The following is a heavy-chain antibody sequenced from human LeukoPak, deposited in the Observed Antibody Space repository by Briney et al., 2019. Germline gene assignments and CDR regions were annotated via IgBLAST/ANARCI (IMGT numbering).Heavy chain of an antibody. CDR1: GGSISSSSFY. J-gene: IGHJ5*02. D-gene: IGHD3-10*01. CDR2: IYYSGNT. CDR3: ARDRHYYYGSGSYCGEFDP. Sequence: SETLSLTCTVSGGSISSSSFYWGWVRQSRGKGLEWVGSIYYSGNTYYNPSLKSRVTISVDTSENQFSLKLSSVTAADTAVYYCARDRHYYYGSGSYCGEFDPWGQGTLVTVSS. V-gene: IGHV4-39*07.